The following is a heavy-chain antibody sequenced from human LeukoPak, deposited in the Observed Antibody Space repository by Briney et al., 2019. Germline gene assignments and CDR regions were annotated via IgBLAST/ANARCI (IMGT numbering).Heavy chain of an antibody. J-gene: IGHJ4*02. CDR3: AREGSGSYFVYFDY. V-gene: IGHV1-69*04. Sequence: PVKVSCKASGGTFSSYAISWVRQAPGQGLEWMGRIIPILGIANYAQKFQGRVTITADKSTSTAYMELRSLRSDDTAVYYCAREGSGSYFVYFDYWGQGTLVTVSS. D-gene: IGHD3-10*01. CDR2: IIPILGIA. CDR1: GGTFSSYA.